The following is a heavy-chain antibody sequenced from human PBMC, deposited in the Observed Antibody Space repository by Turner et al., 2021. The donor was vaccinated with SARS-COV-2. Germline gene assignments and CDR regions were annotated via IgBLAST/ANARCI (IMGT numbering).Heavy chain of an antibody. Sequence: EVQLVETGGGLTKPGGSLRSACAAAGFTGSSNYRSWVRQAPGKGLECVSSISSSSSYRYYADSVKGQFTISRDNAKNSLYLQMNSLRAEDTAVYYCARDCSIPSCEAWGQGTLVTVSS. J-gene: IGHJ5*02. D-gene: IGHD2-2*01. V-gene: IGHV3-21*01. CDR1: GFTGSSNY. CDR2: ISSSSSYR. CDR3: ARDCSIPSCEA.